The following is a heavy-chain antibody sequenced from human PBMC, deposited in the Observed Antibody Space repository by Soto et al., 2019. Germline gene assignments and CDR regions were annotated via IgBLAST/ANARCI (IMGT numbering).Heavy chain of an antibody. Sequence: PSETLSLTCNVSDDSLSTYYWSWIRQPAGKGLEWIGRIYASGSTNYNPSLKGRVSMSVDTSKKQFSLRMISVTAADTAMYYCARSDIPRGGWFRPWGQGVLVTVSS. V-gene: IGHV4-4*07. CDR1: DDSLSTYY. CDR3: ARSDIPRGGWFRP. D-gene: IGHD3-9*01. J-gene: IGHJ5*02. CDR2: IYASGST.